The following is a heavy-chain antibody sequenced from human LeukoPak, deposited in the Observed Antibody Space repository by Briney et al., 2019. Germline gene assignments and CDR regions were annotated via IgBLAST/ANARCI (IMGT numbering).Heavy chain of an antibody. CDR2: TYYRSKWYN. CDR3: ARESYSSSWYYFDY. J-gene: IGHJ4*02. D-gene: IGHD6-13*01. Sequence: SQTLSLTCAISGDSLSRNSASWNWIRQSPSRGLEWLGRTYYRSKWYNDYAVSVKSRITINPDTSKNQFSLQLNSVTPEDTAVYYCARESYSSSWYYFDYWGQGTLVTVSS. V-gene: IGHV6-1*01. CDR1: GDSLSRNSAS.